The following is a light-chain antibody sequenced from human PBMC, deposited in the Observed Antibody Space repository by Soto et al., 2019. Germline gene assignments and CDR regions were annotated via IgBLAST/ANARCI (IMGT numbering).Light chain of an antibody. CDR1: QSVSNNY. Sequence: EIVLTQSPGTLSLSPVEIATLSCMASQSVSNNYLAWYQQKPGQAPRLLIYGASNRATGIPARFSGSGSGTDFTLTISRMEPEDFAVYYCQQYGRTFGQGTKVDIK. J-gene: IGKJ1*01. V-gene: IGKV3-20*01. CDR3: QQYGRT. CDR2: GAS.